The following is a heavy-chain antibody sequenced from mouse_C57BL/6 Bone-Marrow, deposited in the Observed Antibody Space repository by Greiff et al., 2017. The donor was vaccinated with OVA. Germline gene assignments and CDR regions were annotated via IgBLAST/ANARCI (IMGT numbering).Heavy chain of an antibody. D-gene: IGHD1-1*01. CDR1: GYTFTDYY. CDR2: IYPGSGNT. Sequence: QVQLQQSGAELARPGASVKLSCKASGYTFTDYYINWVKQRPGQGLEWIARIYPGSGNTYYNEKFKGKATLTAEKSSSTAYMQLSSLTSEDSAVYFCARGDYGSSYDYAMDYWGQGTSVTVSS. V-gene: IGHV1-76*01. J-gene: IGHJ4*01. CDR3: ARGDYGSSYDYAMDY.